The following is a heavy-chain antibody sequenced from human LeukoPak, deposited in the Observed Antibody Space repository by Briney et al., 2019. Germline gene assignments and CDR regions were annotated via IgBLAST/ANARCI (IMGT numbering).Heavy chain of an antibody. Sequence: GASVKVSCKASGGTFSSYAISWVRQAPGQGLEWMGWINPNSGGTNYAQKFQGWVTMTRDTSISTAYMELSRLRSDDTAVHYCARDVAAKLDYWGQGTLVTVSS. D-gene: IGHD2-15*01. V-gene: IGHV1-2*04. CDR2: INPNSGGT. J-gene: IGHJ4*02. CDR1: GGTFSSYA. CDR3: ARDVAAKLDY.